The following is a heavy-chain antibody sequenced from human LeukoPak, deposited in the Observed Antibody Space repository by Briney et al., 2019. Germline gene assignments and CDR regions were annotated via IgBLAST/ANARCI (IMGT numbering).Heavy chain of an antibody. J-gene: IGHJ5*02. Sequence: ASVKVSCKASGYTFTSYYMHWVRQAPGQGLEWMGWISAYNGNTNYAQKLQGRVTMTTDTSTSTAYMELRSLRSDDTAVYYCARSTRSGGFDPWGQGTLVTVSS. CDR2: ISAYNGNT. CDR3: ARSTRSGGFDP. V-gene: IGHV1-18*04. CDR1: GYTFTSYY. D-gene: IGHD2/OR15-2a*01.